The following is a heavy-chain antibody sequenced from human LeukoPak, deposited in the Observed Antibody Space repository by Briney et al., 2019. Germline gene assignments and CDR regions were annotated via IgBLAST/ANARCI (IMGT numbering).Heavy chain of an antibody. CDR2: IYTSAIT. Sequence: SQTLSLTCTVSGGSISSGSYYWSWIRQPAGKGLEWIGRIYTSAITNYNPSINRCTTISVDATKNQFSLKLSSVTAADAAVYYCARGPLGGVVVRYWGQGTLVTVSS. CDR1: GGSISSGSYY. D-gene: IGHD3-22*01. J-gene: IGHJ4*02. CDR3: ARGPLGGVVVRY. V-gene: IGHV4-61*02.